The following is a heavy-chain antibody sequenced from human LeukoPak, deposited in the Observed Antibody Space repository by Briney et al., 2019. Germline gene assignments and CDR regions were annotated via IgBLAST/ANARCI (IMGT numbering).Heavy chain of an antibody. CDR3: ATLTADWQNNY. D-gene: IGHD3/OR15-3a*01. Sequence: ASVKVSCKASGDTFTGYYMHWVRQAPGQGLEWMVWINPNSGGTNYAQKFRGRVTMTRDTSNSTAYLHLSRLRSDDTAVYYCATLTADWQNNYWGQGTLVTVSS. J-gene: IGHJ4*02. CDR2: INPNSGGT. CDR1: GDTFTGYY. V-gene: IGHV1-2*02.